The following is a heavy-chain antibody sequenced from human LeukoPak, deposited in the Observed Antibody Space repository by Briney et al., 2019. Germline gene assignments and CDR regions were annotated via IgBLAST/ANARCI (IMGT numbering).Heavy chain of an antibody. V-gene: IGHV3-23*01. CDR2: ISGSGGST. CDR1: GFTFSSYA. Sequence: GGSLRLSCAASGFTFSSYAMSWVRQAPGKGLEWVSAISGSGGSTYYADSVKGRFTISRDNSKNTLYLQMNSLRAEDTAVYYCARVMRFGELFDWFDPWGQGTLVTVSS. J-gene: IGHJ5*02. D-gene: IGHD3-10*01. CDR3: ARVMRFGELFDWFDP.